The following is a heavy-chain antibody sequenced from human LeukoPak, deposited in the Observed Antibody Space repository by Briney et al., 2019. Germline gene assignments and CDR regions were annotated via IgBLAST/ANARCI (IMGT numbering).Heavy chain of an antibody. J-gene: IGHJ2*01. CDR3: AKHSTGVEC. D-gene: IGHD3-10*01. Sequence: GKSLRLSCTASGFTFSSFAMHWVRQAPGKGLDWLSITSHDGTKSSYADSVKGRFTISRDNSKNTLYLQMNSLRAEDTAVYYCAKHSTGVECWGRGTLVTVSS. V-gene: IGHV3-30*04. CDR1: GFTFSSFA. CDR2: TSHDGTKS.